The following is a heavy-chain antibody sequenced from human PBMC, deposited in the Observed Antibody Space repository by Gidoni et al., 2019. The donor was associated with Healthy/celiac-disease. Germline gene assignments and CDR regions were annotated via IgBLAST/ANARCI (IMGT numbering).Heavy chain of an antibody. V-gene: IGHV3-23*01. J-gene: IGHJ4*02. Sequence: TISRDNSKNTLYLQMNSLRAEDTAVYYCAKNGRVGRTSHFGYWGQGTLVTVSS. CDR3: AKNGRVGRTSHFGY. D-gene: IGHD6-19*01.